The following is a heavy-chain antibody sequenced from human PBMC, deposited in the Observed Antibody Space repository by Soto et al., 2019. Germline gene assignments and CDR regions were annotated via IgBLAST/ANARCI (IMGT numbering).Heavy chain of an antibody. Sequence: ASVKVSCKASGYTFSGYYMHWVRQAPGQGLEWMGWINPKSGGTKYVQKFQGRVTMTRDTSSNTVYMDLSRLTSDDTAVYYCAREGTGYSAFDIWGQGTMVTVAS. V-gene: IGHV1-2*02. CDR2: INPKSGGT. J-gene: IGHJ3*02. D-gene: IGHD3-9*01. CDR1: GYTFSGYY. CDR3: AREGTGYSAFDI.